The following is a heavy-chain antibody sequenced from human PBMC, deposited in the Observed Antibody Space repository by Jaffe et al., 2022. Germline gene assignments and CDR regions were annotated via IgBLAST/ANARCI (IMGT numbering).Heavy chain of an antibody. Sequence: QVQLQESGPGLVKPSETLSLTCTVSGGSVSSGSYYWSWIRQPPGKGLEWIGYIYYSGSTNYNPSLKSRVTISVDTSKNQFSLKLSSVTAADTAVYYCARASYDFWSGYSGGAVDYWGQGTLVTVSS. D-gene: IGHD3-3*01. J-gene: IGHJ4*02. CDR3: ARASYDFWSGYSGGAVDY. V-gene: IGHV4-61*01. CDR1: GGSVSSGSYY. CDR2: IYYSGST.